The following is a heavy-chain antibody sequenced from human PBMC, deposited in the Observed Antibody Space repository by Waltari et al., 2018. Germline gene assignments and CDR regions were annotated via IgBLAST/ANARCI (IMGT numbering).Heavy chain of an antibody. CDR1: GASISSYY. D-gene: IGHD1-26*01. V-gene: IGHV4-4*07. CDR2: IYTSGTT. Sequence: QVQLQESGPGLVKPSETLSLTCTVSGASISSYYWSWIRQPAGKGLEWIGRIYTSGTTNHNPSLKGRVTISVDKSKNQFSLNLSSVTAADTAVYYCARDQMLLGGFDYWGQGTLVTVSS. CDR3: ARDQMLLGGFDY. J-gene: IGHJ4*02.